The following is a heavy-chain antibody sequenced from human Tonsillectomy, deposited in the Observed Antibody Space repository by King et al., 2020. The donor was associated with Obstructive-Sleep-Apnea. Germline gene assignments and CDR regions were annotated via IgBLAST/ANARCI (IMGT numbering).Heavy chain of an antibody. V-gene: IGHV3-7*01. CDR1: GFTFSGYW. CDR2: IKQDGSEE. D-gene: IGHD3-16*01. J-gene: IGHJ4*02. CDR3: ARDRSDYVWGSYFMEYYFDY. Sequence: VQLVESGGGLVQPGGSLRLSCAASGFTFSGYWMSWVRRAPGKGLEWVANIKQDGSEEYYVDSVKGRFTISRDNAKNSLFLQMNSLRAEDTAVYYCARDRSDYVWGSYFMEYYFDYWGQGTLVTVSS.